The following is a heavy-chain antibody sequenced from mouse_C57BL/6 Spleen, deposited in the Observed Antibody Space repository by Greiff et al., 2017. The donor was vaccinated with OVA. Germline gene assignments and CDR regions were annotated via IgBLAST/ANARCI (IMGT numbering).Heavy chain of an antibody. CDR1: GFNIKDDY. V-gene: IGHV14-4*01. CDR3: TTSPYDYDERGFAY. D-gene: IGHD2-4*01. J-gene: IGHJ3*01. CDR2: IDPENGDT. Sequence: EVKLMESGAELVRPGASVKLSCTASGFNIKDDYMHWVKQRPEQGLEWIGWIDPENGDTEYASKFQGKATITADTSSNTAYLQLSSLTSEDTAVYYCTTSPYDYDERGFAYWGQGTLVTVSA.